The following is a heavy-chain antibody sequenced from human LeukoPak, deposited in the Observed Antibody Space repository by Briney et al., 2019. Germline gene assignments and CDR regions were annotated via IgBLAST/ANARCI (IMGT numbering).Heavy chain of an antibody. CDR1: GFTFSSYE. CDR3: ARDIWVSPRPHDAFDI. V-gene: IGHV3-7*01. J-gene: IGHJ3*02. D-gene: IGHD6-13*01. Sequence: AGGSLRLSCAASGFTFSSYEMNWVRQAPGKGLEWVANIKQDGSEKYYVDSVKGRFTISRDNAKNSLYLQMNSLRAEDTAVYYCARDIWVSPRPHDAFDIWGQGTMVTVSS. CDR2: IKQDGSEK.